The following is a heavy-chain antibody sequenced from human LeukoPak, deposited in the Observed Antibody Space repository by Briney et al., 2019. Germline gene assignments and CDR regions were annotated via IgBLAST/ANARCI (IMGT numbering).Heavy chain of an antibody. CDR1: GFTFGDYA. J-gene: IGHJ6*03. Sequence: GGSLRLSCTASGFTFGDYAMSWVRQAPGKGLEWVGFIRSKAYGGTTEYAASVKGRFTISRDDSKSIAYLQMNSLKTEDTAVYYCTRNSSGYSYGYYYMDVWGEGTTVTVSS. CDR3: TRNSSGYSYGYYYMDV. V-gene: IGHV3-49*04. CDR2: IRSKAYGGTT. D-gene: IGHD3-22*01.